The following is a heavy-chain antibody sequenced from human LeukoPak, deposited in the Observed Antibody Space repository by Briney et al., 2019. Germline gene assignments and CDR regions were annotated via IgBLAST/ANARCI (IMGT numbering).Heavy chain of an antibody. V-gene: IGHV4-39*01. J-gene: IGHJ3*02. D-gene: IGHD3-10*01. CDR3: ARHSAVVRRGGFDI. CDR1: GGSFSSSSYY. Sequence: SETLSLTCTVSGGSFSSSSYYWGWIRQPPGKGLEWIGSIYYRGNTYYSSSLKSRVTISVDTSKSQFSLALSSVTAADTAVYYCARHSAVVRRGGFDIWGQGTMVTVSS. CDR2: IYYRGNT.